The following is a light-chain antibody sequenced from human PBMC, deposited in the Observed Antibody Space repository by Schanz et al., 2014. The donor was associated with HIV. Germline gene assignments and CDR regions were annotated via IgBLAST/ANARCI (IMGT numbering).Light chain of an antibody. Sequence: QSLLTQTPSVSAAPGQRVTISCSGGALNLGHNFVSWYQQFPGTAPKLLIFADYQRPSEIPDRISGSKTGTSATLAINGLQTGDEADYYCATWDTFLNGVVFGGGTKLTVL. J-gene: IGLJ2*01. CDR1: ALNLGHNF. CDR3: ATWDTFLNGVV. CDR2: ADY. V-gene: IGLV1-51*01.